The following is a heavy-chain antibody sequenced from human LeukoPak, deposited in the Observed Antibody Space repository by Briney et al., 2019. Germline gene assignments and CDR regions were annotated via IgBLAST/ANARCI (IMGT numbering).Heavy chain of an antibody. CDR1: GYTFTGYY. V-gene: IGHV1-2*06. J-gene: IGHJ4*02. CDR2: INPNSGGT. Sequence: ASVKVSCKASGYTFTGYYVHWVRQAPGQGLEWMGRINPNSGGTNYAQKFQGRVTMTRDTSINTAYMDLSRLRSDDTAVYYCARVRVWGSYRPRYFDYWGQGTLVTVSS. D-gene: IGHD3-16*02. CDR3: ARVRVWGSYRPRYFDY.